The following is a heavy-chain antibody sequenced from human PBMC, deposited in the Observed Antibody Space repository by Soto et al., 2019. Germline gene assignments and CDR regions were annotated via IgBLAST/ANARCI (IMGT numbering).Heavy chain of an antibody. V-gene: IGHV1-58*01. CDR1: GFTFPSPA. D-gene: IGHD1-1*01. J-gene: IGHJ4*02. CDR3: AADDMTTFI. CDR2: IVVGSGNT. Sequence: GASVKVSRKASGFTFPSPAVQWVRQARGQRLEWIGWIVVGSGNTNSAQKFQERVTFTRDMSTSTVYMELSSLKFEDTAVYYCAADDMTTFIWGQGTLVTVSS.